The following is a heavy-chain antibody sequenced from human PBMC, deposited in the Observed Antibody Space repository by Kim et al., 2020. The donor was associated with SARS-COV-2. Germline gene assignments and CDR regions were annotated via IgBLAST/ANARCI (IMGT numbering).Heavy chain of an antibody. V-gene: IGHV5-51*01. D-gene: IGHD6-13*01. J-gene: IGHJ4*02. Sequence: YSPSFQGQVTISVDKSISTVYLQWSSLTASDTAIYYCARPRYSSTWYPFDYWGQGALVTVSS. CDR3: ARPRYSSTWYPFDY.